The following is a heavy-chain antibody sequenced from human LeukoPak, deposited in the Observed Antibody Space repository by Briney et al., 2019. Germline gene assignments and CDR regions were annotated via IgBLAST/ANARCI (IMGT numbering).Heavy chain of an antibody. Sequence: PGGSLRLSCAASGFTFSSYAMSWVRQAPGKGLEWVSAISGSGGSTYYADSVKGRFTISRDNSKNTLYLQMNSLRAEDTAVYYCAKGIVVVPAAIFGFDYWGQGTLVTVSS. J-gene: IGHJ4*02. CDR3: AKGIVVVPAAIFGFDY. CDR1: GFTFSSYA. D-gene: IGHD2-2*01. CDR2: ISGSGGST. V-gene: IGHV3-23*01.